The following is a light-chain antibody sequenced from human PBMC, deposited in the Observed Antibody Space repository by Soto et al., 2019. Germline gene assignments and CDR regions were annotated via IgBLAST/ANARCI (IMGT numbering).Light chain of an antibody. CDR1: SSNIESNY. CDR2: DNN. V-gene: IGLV1-51*01. J-gene: IGLJ2*01. Sequence: QSVLTQPPSVSAPPGQKVSISCSGSSSNIESNYVSWYQQLPGTAPKLLIFDNNKRPSGIPDRFSGSKSGTSATLGITGLRTGDEADYYCQTWDSSLSGVVFGGWTKLTVL. CDR3: QTWDSSLSGVV.